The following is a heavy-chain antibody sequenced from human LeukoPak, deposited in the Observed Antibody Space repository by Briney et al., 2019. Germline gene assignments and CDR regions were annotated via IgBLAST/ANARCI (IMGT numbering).Heavy chain of an antibody. CDR3: GNKPDMSCRGGCCNVIDY. D-gene: IGHD2-15*01. V-gene: IGHV4-34*01. CDR1: GGSLSGLS. J-gene: IGHJ4*02. Sequence: SETLSLTCAVNGGSLSGLSWNWIRQSPGRGLEWIDEINQSGTTDYNASLKTRVTISVDTSKNLFSLKLTSVTAADTAVYFCGNKPDMSCRGGCCNVIDYWGQGTLVTVSS. CDR2: INQSGTT.